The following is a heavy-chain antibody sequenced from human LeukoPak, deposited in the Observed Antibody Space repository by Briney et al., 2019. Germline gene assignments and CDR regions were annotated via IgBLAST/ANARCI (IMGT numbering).Heavy chain of an antibody. CDR2: ISAYNGNT. CDR1: GYTFTSYG. CDR3: ARVGPYSSGWWVWDYYYYYGMDV. V-gene: IGHV1-18*01. J-gene: IGHJ6*02. Sequence: ASVKVSCKASGYTFTSYGISWVQQAPGQGLEWMGWISAYNGNTNYAQKLQGRVTMTTDTSTSTAYMELRSLRSDDTAVYYCARVGPYSSGWWVWDYYYYYGMDVWGQGTTVTVSS. D-gene: IGHD6-19*01.